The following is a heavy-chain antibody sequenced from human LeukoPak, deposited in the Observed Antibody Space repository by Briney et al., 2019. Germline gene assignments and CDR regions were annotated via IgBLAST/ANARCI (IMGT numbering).Heavy chain of an antibody. J-gene: IGHJ4*02. CDR1: GFTFSSHW. CDR2: INSDGSTT. D-gene: IGHD5-12*01. Sequence: PGGSLRLSCAASGFTFSSHWMHWVRQAPGKGLVWVSRINSDGSTTTYADSVKGRFTISRDNANNTLYLQMSSLRAEDTAVYYCARESVDIVANYFDYWGQGTLVTVSS. V-gene: IGHV3-74*01. CDR3: ARESVDIVANYFDY.